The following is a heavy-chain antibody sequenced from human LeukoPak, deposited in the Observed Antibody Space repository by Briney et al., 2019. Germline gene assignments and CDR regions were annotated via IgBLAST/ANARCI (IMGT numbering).Heavy chain of an antibody. Sequence: ASVKVSCKASGYTFTSYGISWVRQAPGQGLEWMGWISAYNGNTNYAQKLRGRVTMTTDTSTSTAYMELRSLRSDDTAVYYCAREDCTNGVCYTPFDYWGQGTLVTVSS. J-gene: IGHJ4*02. D-gene: IGHD2-8*01. V-gene: IGHV1-18*01. CDR1: GYTFTSYG. CDR3: AREDCTNGVCYTPFDY. CDR2: ISAYNGNT.